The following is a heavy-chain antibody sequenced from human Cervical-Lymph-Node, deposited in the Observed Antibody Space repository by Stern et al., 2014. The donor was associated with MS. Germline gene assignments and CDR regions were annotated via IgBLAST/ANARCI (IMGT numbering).Heavy chain of an antibody. CDR2: IGTSSSSK. CDR3: AKDRAS. Sequence: VQLVESGGGLVQPGGSLRLSCAASGFTFSNYAMNWVRQAPGKGLEWVSYIGTSSSSKYYADSVKGRFTISRDNAKNSLYLQMNSLRDEDTALYYCAKDRASWGQGTLVTVSS. J-gene: IGHJ5*02. CDR1: GFTFSNYA. V-gene: IGHV3-48*02.